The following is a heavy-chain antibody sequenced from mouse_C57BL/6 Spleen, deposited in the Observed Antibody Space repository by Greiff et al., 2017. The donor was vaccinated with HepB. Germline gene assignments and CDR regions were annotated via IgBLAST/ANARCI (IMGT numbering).Heavy chain of an antibody. CDR3: ANYYGSSYYYAMDY. J-gene: IGHJ4*01. D-gene: IGHD1-1*01. CDR1: GFTFSDYG. CDR2: ISSGSSTI. Sequence: EVQLVESGGGLVKPGGSLKLSCAASGFTFSDYGMHWVRQAPEKGLEWVAYISSGSSTIYYADTVKGRFTISRDNAKNTLFLQMTSLRAEDTAMYYCANYYGSSYYYAMDYWGQRTSVTVSS. V-gene: IGHV5-17*01.